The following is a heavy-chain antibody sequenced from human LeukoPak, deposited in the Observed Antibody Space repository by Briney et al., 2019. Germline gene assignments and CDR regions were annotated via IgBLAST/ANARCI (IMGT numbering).Heavy chain of an antibody. CDR2: IRYDGSNK. CDR1: GFTFSSYG. D-gene: IGHD1-26*01. CDR3: AKDRCRFNRGSYSCWSDP. Sequence: GGSLRLSCAASGFTFSSYGMHWVRQAPGKGLEWVAFIRYDGSNKYYADSVKGRFTISRDNSKNTLYLQMNSLRAEDTAVYYCAKDRCRFNRGSYSCWSDPWGQGTLVTVSS. J-gene: IGHJ5*02. V-gene: IGHV3-30*02.